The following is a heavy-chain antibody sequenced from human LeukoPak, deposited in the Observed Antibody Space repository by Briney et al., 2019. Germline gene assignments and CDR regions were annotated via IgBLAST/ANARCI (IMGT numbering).Heavy chain of an antibody. CDR3: AKEQDNQLLLSHFDY. CDR1: GFTFSSYA. V-gene: IGHV3-23*01. D-gene: IGHD2-2*01. Sequence: GGSLRLSCAASGFTFSSYATSWVRQAPGKGLEWVSAVSGDGVRTFYADSVKGRFTISRDNSMSTVSLQMNSLRAEDTAVYYCAKEQDNQLLLSHFDYWGQGILVTVSS. CDR2: VSGDGVRT. J-gene: IGHJ4*02.